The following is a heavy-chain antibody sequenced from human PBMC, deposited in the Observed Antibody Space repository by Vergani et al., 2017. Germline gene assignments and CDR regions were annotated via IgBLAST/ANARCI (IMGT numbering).Heavy chain of an antibody. D-gene: IGHD3-22*01. V-gene: IGHV2-70*15. CDR3: ARMVKYYYDSSGYYLDY. Sequence: QVTLRESGPALVKPTQTLTLTCTFSGFSLSTSGMCVSWIRQPPGKALEWLARIDWDDDKYYSTPLKTRLPISKDTSKNQVVLKMTNMDPVDTATYDCARMVKYYYDSSGYYLDYWGQGTLVTVSS. CDR2: IDWDDDK. J-gene: IGHJ4*02. CDR1: GFSLSTSGMC.